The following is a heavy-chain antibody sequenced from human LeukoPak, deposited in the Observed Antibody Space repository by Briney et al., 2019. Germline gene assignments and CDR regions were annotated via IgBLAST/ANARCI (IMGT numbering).Heavy chain of an antibody. CDR3: ARGPQEERRSDYYYYYYMDV. V-gene: IGHV4-4*07. D-gene: IGHD1-1*01. Sequence: LETLSLTCTVSVGSLSNYYGSWVPQPAGKGLEWIGRTYTSGSTNYNPSPRSRVTMSVDTSKNQFSLKLSSVTAADTAVYYCARGPQEERRSDYYYYYYMDVWGKGTTVTVSS. CDR2: TYTSGST. J-gene: IGHJ6*03. CDR1: VGSLSNYY.